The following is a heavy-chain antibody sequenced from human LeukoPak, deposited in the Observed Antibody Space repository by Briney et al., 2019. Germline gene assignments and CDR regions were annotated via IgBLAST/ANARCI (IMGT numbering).Heavy chain of an antibody. CDR2: IWYDGSNK. CDR1: GFTFSSYG. J-gene: IGHJ4*02. D-gene: IGHD1-26*01. Sequence: GGSLRLSCAASGFTFSSYGMHWVRQAPGKGLEWVAVIWYDGSNKYYADSVKGRFTISRDNSKNTLYLQMNSLRAEDTAVYYCARDSRRSTVGATPVDYWGQGTLVTVSS. V-gene: IGHV3-33*01. CDR3: ARDSRRSTVGATPVDY.